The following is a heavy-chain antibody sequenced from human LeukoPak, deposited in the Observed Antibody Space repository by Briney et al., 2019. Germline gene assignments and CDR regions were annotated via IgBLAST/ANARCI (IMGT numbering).Heavy chain of an antibody. CDR1: GLTFSRYA. V-gene: IGHV3-23*01. J-gene: IGHJ4*02. D-gene: IGHD3-22*01. CDR2: ISGSGGST. Sequence: GGSLRLSCAVSGLTFSRYAMSWVRQAPGKGLEWVSAISGSGGSTYYADSVKGRFTISRDNSKNTLYLQMNSLRAEDTAVYYCAKDEAIVVALFDYWGQGTLVTVSS. CDR3: AKDEAIVVALFDY.